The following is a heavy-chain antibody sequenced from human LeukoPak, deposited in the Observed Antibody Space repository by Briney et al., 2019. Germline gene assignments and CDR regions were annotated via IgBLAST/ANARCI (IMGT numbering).Heavy chain of an antibody. J-gene: IGHJ4*02. Sequence: SETLFLTCTVSGGSISNFYWSWIRQSPGQGLEWIGYMYSTGSTNYNPSLKSRVTMSVDTSKNQFSLKVNSVTAADTAVYYCARHCGGSCYDYWGQGTLVTVSS. D-gene: IGHD2-15*01. CDR2: MYSTGST. CDR1: GGSISNFY. CDR3: ARHCGGSCYDY. V-gene: IGHV4-59*01.